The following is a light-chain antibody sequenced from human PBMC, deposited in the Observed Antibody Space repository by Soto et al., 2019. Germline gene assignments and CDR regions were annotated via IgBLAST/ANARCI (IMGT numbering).Light chain of an antibody. CDR2: GAS. J-gene: IGKJ5*01. Sequence: ILMTQSPDTLSVSPGERATLSCRASQGVSSNLAWYQQKPGQAPRLLIYGASTRATGIPARFSGSGSGTEFTLTISSLQSEDFAVYYCQQYNNWITFGQGTRLEIK. CDR3: QQYNNWIT. CDR1: QGVSSN. V-gene: IGKV3-15*01.